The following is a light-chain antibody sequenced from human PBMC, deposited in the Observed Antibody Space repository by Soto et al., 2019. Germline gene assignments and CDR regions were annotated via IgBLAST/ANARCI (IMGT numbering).Light chain of an antibody. CDR2: AAF. CDR3: QQLRMYPST. CDR1: QDIAIY. V-gene: IGKV1-9*01. J-gene: IGKJ4*01. Sequence: IQLPQSPSSLSASVGDRVTITCRASQDIAIYLAWYQQNPGEAPKLLIYAAFTLYGGVPSRFRGSGSVTDSALTITSLQAEDCATYYCQQLRMYPSTFGGGTKVEIK.